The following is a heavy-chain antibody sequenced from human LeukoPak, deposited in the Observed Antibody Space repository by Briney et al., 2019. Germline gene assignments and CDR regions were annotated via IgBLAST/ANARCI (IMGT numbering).Heavy chain of an antibody. CDR1: GDSISSYY. D-gene: IGHD6-13*01. J-gene: IGHJ4*02. Sequence: KPSETLSLTCTVSGDSISSYYWSWIRQPPGKGLEWIGHIYYTGKTNYNSSLESRVTISIDTSKNQFSLRMNFVTAADTAVYYCARGRIADGPHFDYWGQGTLVTVSS. CDR3: ARGRIADGPHFDY. V-gene: IGHV4-59*01. CDR2: IYYTGKT.